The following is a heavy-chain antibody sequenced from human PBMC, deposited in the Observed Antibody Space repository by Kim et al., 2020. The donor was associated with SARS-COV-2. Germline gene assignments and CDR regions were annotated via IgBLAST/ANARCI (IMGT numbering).Heavy chain of an antibody. V-gene: IGHV3-23*01. CDR1: RFTFSSSA. CDR3: AKNVHLSSVTFLWYFDL. Sequence: GGSLRLSCAASRFTFSSSAMTWVRQAPGKGLEWVSTIFGSGHGTYYPDSVRDQFTVSRDNSKNTLFLQMDNLRADDMAIYYCAKNVHLSSVTFLWYFDLWGRGTSVTVS. J-gene: IGHJ2*01. D-gene: IGHD6-25*01. CDR2: IFGSGHGT.